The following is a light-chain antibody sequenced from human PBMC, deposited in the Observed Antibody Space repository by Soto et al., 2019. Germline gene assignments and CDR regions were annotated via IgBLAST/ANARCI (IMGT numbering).Light chain of an antibody. V-gene: IGKV3-11*01. Sequence: EIMITQSPATLSVSHGERATLSCRASQSVSSNLAWYQQKPGQAPRLLIYGASTRATGIPARFSGSGSGTDFTLTISSLEPEDFAVYYCQQRSNWPRTFGQGTRLEI. CDR3: QQRSNWPRT. CDR1: QSVSSN. CDR2: GAS. J-gene: IGKJ5*01.